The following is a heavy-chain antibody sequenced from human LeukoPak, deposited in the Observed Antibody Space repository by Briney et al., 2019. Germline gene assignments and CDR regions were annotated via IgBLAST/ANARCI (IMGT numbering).Heavy chain of an antibody. Sequence: SETLSLTCAVYGGSFSGYYWSWIRQPPGKGLEWIGEINHSGSTNYNPSLKSRVTISVDTSKNQFSLKLSSVTAADTAVYYCARAPIRGYSPSGGFDYWGQGTLVTVSS. CDR3: ARAPIRGYSPSGGFDY. CDR2: INHSGST. V-gene: IGHV4-34*01. D-gene: IGHD5-18*01. CDR1: GGSFSGYY. J-gene: IGHJ4*02.